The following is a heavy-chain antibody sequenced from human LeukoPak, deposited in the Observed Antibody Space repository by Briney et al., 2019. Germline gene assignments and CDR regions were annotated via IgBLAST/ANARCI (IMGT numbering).Heavy chain of an antibody. V-gene: IGHV4-34*01. CDR3: ARGSVDCSSTSCNTIYYYSGMDV. CDR1: GGSFSGYY. D-gene: IGHD2-2*01. J-gene: IGHJ6*02. CDR2: INHSGST. Sequence: SETLSLTCAVYGGSFSGYYWSWIRQPPGKGLEWIGEINHSGSTNYNPSLKSRVTISVDTSKNHFSLRLGSVTAADAAVYHCARGSVDCSSTSCNTIYYYSGMDVWGQGTTVTVSS.